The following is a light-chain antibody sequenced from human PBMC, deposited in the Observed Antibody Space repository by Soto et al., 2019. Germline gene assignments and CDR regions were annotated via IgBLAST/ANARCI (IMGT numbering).Light chain of an antibody. J-gene: IGKJ5*01. Sequence: THSPSTLAVSPVERATLSCCAIYTVATNLAWYQQKPGQAPRLLLYGPSSRATGIPDRFSGSGSGTDFTLTISRLEPEDFAVYYCQQFGSSPPRITFGQGTRLEIK. CDR3: QQFGSSPPRIT. V-gene: IGKV3-20*01. CDR1: YTVATN. CDR2: GPS.